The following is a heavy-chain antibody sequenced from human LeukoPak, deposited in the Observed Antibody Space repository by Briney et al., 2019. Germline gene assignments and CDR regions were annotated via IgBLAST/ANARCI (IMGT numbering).Heavy chain of an antibody. D-gene: IGHD4-17*01. CDR2: MNPNSGNT. CDR3: ARGQLYGDYDPTGDY. V-gene: IGHV1-8*02. Sequence: ASVKVSCKASGYTFTSYGISWVQQATGQGLEWMGWMNPNSGNTGYAQKFQGRVTMTRNTSISTAYMELSSLRSEDTAVYYCARGQLYGDYDPTGDYWGQGTLVTVSS. J-gene: IGHJ4*02. CDR1: GYTFTSYG.